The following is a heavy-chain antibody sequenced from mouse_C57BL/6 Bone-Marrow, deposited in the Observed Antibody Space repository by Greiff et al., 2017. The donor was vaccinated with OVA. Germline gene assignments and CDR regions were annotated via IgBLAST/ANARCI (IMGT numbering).Heavy chain of an antibody. CDR1: GFSLTSYG. CDR3: AILYYGNFYYFDY. Sequence: VQLQQSGPGLVQPSQSLSITCTVSGFSLTSYGVHWVRQSPGKGLEWLGVIWRGGSTDYNAAFMSRLSITKDNSKSQVFFKMNSLQADDTAIYYCAILYYGNFYYFDYWGQGTTLTVSS. D-gene: IGHD2-1*01. CDR2: IWRGGST. V-gene: IGHV2-5*01. J-gene: IGHJ2*01.